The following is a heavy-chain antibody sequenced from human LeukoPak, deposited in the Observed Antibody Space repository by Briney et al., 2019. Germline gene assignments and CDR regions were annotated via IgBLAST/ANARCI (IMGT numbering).Heavy chain of an antibody. J-gene: IGHJ6*02. V-gene: IGHV4-34*01. CDR2: INHSGST. CDR3: ARDYRVGYYYYYGMDV. CDR1: GGSFSGYY. D-gene: IGHD1-26*01. Sequence: SETLSLTCAVYGGSFSGYYWSWIRQPPGKGLEWIGEINHSGSTNYNPSLKSRVTISVDTSKNQFSLKLSSVTAADTAVYYCARDYRVGYYYYYGMDVWGQGTTVTVSS.